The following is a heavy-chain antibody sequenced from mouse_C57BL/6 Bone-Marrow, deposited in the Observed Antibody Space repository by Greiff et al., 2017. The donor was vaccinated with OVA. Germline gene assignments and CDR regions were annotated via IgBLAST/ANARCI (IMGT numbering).Heavy chain of an antibody. CDR1: GFSLTSYG. Sequence: QVQLKQSGPGLVQPSQSLSITCTVSGFSLTSYGVHWVRQSPGKGLEWLGVIWSGGSTDYNAAFISRLSISKDNSKSQVSFKMNSLQADDTAIYYCALGKVAGTHYYAMDYWGQGTSVTVSS. J-gene: IGHJ4*01. CDR2: IWSGGST. V-gene: IGHV2-2*01. D-gene: IGHD4-1*01. CDR3: ALGKVAGTHYYAMDY.